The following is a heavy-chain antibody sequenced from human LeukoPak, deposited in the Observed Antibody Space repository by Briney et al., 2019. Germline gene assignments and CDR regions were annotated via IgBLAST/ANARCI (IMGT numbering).Heavy chain of an antibody. D-gene: IGHD4-23*01. J-gene: IGHJ4*02. V-gene: IGHV3-23*01. CDR3: AKNLNGGNTHSDY. Sequence: GGSLRLSCAASGCIFSSYAMNWVRQAPGKGLEWVSTISGGDTSTFYADSVKGRFTISRDNSKNTLYLQMNNLRAEDTAVYYCAKNLNGGNTHSDYWGQGTLVTVSS. CDR1: GCIFSSYA. CDR2: ISGGDTST.